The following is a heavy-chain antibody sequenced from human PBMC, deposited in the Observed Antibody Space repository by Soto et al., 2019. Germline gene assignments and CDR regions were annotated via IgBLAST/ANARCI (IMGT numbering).Heavy chain of an antibody. CDR2: ISNSGST. D-gene: IGHD5-18*01. J-gene: IGHJ4*02. CDR1: GGSVTSDEDY. V-gene: IGHV4-30-4*01. CDR3: ATESGSTYGYFDH. Sequence: PSETLSLNCTVSGGSVTSDEDYWTWIRQSPGKGLEWIGYISNSGSTGYNPSLKTRLSMSVDRSKNEFTLRLTSVTAADTAVYSCATESGSTYGYFDHWGQGTQVTVSS.